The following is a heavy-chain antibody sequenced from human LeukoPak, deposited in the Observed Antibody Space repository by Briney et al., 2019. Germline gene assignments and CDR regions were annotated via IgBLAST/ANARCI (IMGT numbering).Heavy chain of an antibody. D-gene: IGHD3-9*01. CDR2: VSHRGTT. V-gene: IGHV4-39*07. Sequence: SETLSLTCTVSGDSLSSSNYYWGWIRQPPGRGLEWIGSVSHRGTTYSNPSLKTRVTMSVDTSKTQVSLELTSVTAADTALYFCAREARYGAIFDHWGQGILVTVYS. CDR1: GDSLSSSNYY. J-gene: IGHJ5*02. CDR3: AREARYGAIFDH.